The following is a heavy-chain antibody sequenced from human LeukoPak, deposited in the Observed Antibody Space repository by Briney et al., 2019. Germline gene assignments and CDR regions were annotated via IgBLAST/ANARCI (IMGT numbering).Heavy chain of an antibody. V-gene: IGHV4-4*02. CDR2: VAHTGST. CDR1: GDSVSSSHW. Sequence: SETLSLTCAVSGDSVSSSHWWSWVRQPPGKGLEWIGEVAHTGSTKFTPSLRSRATISIDWSKNQFSLNLTSVTAADTATYFCARLVVYNWTPRAFDVWGQGTMVTVSS. CDR3: ARLVVYNWTPRAFDV. D-gene: IGHD1-20*01. J-gene: IGHJ3*01.